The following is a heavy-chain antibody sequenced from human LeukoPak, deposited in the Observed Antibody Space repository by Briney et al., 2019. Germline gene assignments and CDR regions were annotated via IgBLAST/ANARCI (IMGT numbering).Heavy chain of an antibody. V-gene: IGHV4-30-4*01. CDR1: GASIRRGDYY. Sequence: SETLSLTCTVSGASIRRGDYYWSWIRQPPGKGLERIGYIYDSGSTYYNPSLKSRITISVDTSENRFSLKLSSVTATDTAVYYCAIDCSGGSCYGAFDIWGQGTMVTVSS. CDR2: IYDSGST. CDR3: AIDCSGGSCYGAFDI. D-gene: IGHD2-15*01. J-gene: IGHJ3*02.